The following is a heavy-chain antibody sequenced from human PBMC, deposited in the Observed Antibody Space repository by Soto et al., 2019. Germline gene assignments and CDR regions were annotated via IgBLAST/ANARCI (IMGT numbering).Heavy chain of an antibody. CDR1: GFTFSSYA. CDR2: ISGNSGKT. J-gene: IGHJ4*01. Sequence: GGSLRLSCTASGFTFSSYAMSWGRQAPGKELEWVSTISGNSGKTNYAESVKGRFSISRDNSKNTVHLQLDSLRAEDTAVYFCAKLGFVLMELYYFHQWGHGTLVTVSS. D-gene: IGHD2-8*01. CDR3: AKLGFVLMELYYFHQ. V-gene: IGHV3-23*01.